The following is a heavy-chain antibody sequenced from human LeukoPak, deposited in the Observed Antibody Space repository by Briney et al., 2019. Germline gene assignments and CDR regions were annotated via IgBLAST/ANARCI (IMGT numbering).Heavy chain of an antibody. V-gene: IGHV3-7*01. D-gene: IGHD6-13*01. CDR1: GFTFSSYW. Sequence: GGSLRLSCAASGFTFSSYWMSWVRQAPGKGLEWVANIKQDGSEKYYVDSVKGRFTISRDNAKNSLYLQMNSLRAEDTAVYYCARDQDPSSSWYVMGLDYYMDVWGKGTTVTVSS. CDR3: ARDQDPSSSWYVMGLDYYMDV. J-gene: IGHJ6*03. CDR2: IKQDGSEK.